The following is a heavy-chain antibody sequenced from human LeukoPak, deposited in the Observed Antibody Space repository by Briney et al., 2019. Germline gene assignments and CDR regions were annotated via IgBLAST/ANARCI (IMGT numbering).Heavy chain of an antibody. J-gene: IGHJ4*02. CDR1: GFSFSLYA. D-gene: IGHD4-17*01. Sequence: GGSLRLSCAASGFSFSLYAMNWVRQAPGKGLEWVSSITRSSTYTYSADSVKGRFTISRDNAKNSLFLQMNSLRAEDTAVYYCAREKRSVTASFDYWGQGTLVTVSS. CDR3: AREKRSVTASFDY. V-gene: IGHV3-21*06. CDR2: ITRSSTYT.